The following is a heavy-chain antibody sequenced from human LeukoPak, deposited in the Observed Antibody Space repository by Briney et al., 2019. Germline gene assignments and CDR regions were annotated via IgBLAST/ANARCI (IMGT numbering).Heavy chain of an antibody. J-gene: IGHJ6*02. CDR1: GGSIFSSY. CDR3: ARKPPSGPGYYYSYGMDV. Sequence: PSETLSLTCTVSGGSIFSSYWSWIRQPPGKGLEWIGYLYYSGTTNYNPSLKSRVTISVDTSKNQFSPKLSSVTAADTAVYYCARKPPSGPGYYYSYGMDVWGQGTTVTVSS. V-gene: IGHV4-59*08. CDR2: LYYSGTT.